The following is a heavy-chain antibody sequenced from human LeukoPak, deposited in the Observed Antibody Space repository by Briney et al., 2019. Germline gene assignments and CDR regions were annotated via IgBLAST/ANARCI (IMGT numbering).Heavy chain of an antibody. Sequence: GGSLRLSCAASGFTFSSHDMHWVRQAPGKGLEWVSYISATSSNINYADSVRGRFTISRDNAKNLLYLYMDSLRVEDMAVYYCARGGAARPDYWGQGTLVTVSS. V-gene: IGHV3-21*01. J-gene: IGHJ4*02. CDR1: GFTFSSHD. D-gene: IGHD6-6*01. CDR2: ISATSSNI. CDR3: ARGGAARPDY.